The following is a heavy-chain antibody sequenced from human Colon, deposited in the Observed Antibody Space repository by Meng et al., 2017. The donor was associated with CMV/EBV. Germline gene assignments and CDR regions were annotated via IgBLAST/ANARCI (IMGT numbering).Heavy chain of an antibody. CDR3: ARGGSGSYQDY. CDR1: GGTFSNYA. D-gene: IGHD3-10*01. CDR2: IIPILGKA. Sequence: SCKAFGGTFSNYAINWVRQAPGQGLEWIGGIIPILGKANYAQKFQGRVTINADKSTSTAYMELSSLRSEDTAVYYCARGGSGSYQDYWGQGTLVTVSS. V-gene: IGHV1-69*10. J-gene: IGHJ4*02.